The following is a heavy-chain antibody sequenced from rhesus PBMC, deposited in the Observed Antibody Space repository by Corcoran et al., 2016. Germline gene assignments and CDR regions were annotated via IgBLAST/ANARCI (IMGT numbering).Heavy chain of an antibody. CDR2: ITGNSGNS. V-gene: IGHV4-80*01. D-gene: IGHD6-37*01. CDR3: AKHGGWSFDS. CDR1: CASIRSNY. Sequence: QVQLQESGPGLVKPSETLSLTCTVSCASIRSNYWSWIRPPPGKGLEWIGQITGNSGNSDYNPSLKSRVTISKDASKNQFSLKLSSLTAADTAVYYCAKHGGWSFDSWGQGVLVTVSS. J-gene: IGHJ4*01.